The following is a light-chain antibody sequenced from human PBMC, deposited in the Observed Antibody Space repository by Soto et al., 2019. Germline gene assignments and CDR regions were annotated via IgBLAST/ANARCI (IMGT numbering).Light chain of an antibody. Sequence: QSALTQPRSVSGSPGQSVTISCTGTNSDVGTYNYVSWYQQHPGKAPKLIIYDVTKRHSGVTDRFSGSKSGNTASLIISGLKAADEAEYYCCCCSYAVSSSFRVLFSVGTNLTVL. CDR2: DVT. V-gene: IGLV2-11*01. CDR1: NSDVGTYNY. J-gene: IGLJ2*01. CDR3: CSYAVSSSFRVL.